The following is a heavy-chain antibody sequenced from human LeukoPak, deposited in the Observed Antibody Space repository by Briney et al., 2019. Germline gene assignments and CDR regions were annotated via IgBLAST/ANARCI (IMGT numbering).Heavy chain of an antibody. Sequence: SQTLSLTCTVSGGSISSGGYYWSWIRQHPGKGLEWIGYIYYSGSTYYNPSLKSRVTISVDTSKNQFSLKLTSVTAADTAVYYCARSDCSSTSCQLYYFDSWGQGTLVTVSS. D-gene: IGHD2-2*01. CDR1: GGSISSGGYY. J-gene: IGHJ4*02. CDR2: IYYSGST. CDR3: ARSDCSSTSCQLYYFDS. V-gene: IGHV4-31*03.